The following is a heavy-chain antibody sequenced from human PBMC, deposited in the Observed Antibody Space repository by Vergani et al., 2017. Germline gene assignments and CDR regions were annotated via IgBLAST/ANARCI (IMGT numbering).Heavy chain of an antibody. Sequence: EVQLVESGGGLVQPGRSLRLSCTASTFTFGDYAMSWFRQAPGKGLEWVSFIRSKAYGGTTEYAASVKGRFTISRDDSKNSLYLQMNSLKTEDTAVYYCARDRGFKDYWGQGTLVTVSS. CDR1: TFTFGDYA. CDR3: ARDRGFKDY. V-gene: IGHV3-49*03. J-gene: IGHJ4*02. CDR2: IRSKAYGGTT.